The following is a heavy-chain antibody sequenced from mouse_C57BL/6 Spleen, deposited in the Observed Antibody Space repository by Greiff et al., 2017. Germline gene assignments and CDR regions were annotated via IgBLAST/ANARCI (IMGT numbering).Heavy chain of an antibody. CDR2: INTNYGTT. Sequence: VQLQQSGPELVKPGASVKISCKASGYSFPDYNMNWVQQSNGKSLEWIGVINTNYGTTSYNQKFKSKATLTVDQSSSTAYMQLNGLTSEDSAVCYCASGGTLDCWGQGTTLTVSS. CDR1: GYSFPDYN. D-gene: IGHD2-14*01. V-gene: IGHV1-39*01. CDR3: ASGGTLDC. J-gene: IGHJ2*01.